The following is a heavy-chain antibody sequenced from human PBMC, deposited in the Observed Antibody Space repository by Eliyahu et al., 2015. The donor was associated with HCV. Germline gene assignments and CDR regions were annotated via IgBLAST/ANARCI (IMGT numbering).Heavy chain of an antibody. D-gene: IGHD6-13*01. J-gene: IGHJ4*02. CDR2: RWYDGSNK. V-gene: IGHV3-33*01. CDR1: GFTFSSYG. CDR3: ARDKVLAAAGPFDY. Sequence: QVQLVESGGGVVQPGRSLRLSCAASGFTFSSYGMHWXRQAPGKGLEWVGVRWYDGSNKYYADSVKGRFTISRDNSKNTLYLQMNSLRAEDTAVYYCARDKVLAAAGPFDYWGQGTLVTVSS.